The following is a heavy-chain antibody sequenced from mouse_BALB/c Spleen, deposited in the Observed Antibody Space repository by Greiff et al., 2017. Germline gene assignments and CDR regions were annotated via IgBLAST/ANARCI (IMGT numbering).Heavy chain of an antibody. D-gene: IGHD2-3*01. CDR1: GYSITSDYA. CDR3: ARFLDGYPYAMDY. V-gene: IGHV3-2*02. Sequence: VQLKESGPGLVKPSQSLSLTCTVTGYSITSDYAWNWIRQFPGNKLEWMGYISYSGSTSYNPSLKSRISITRDTSKNQFFLQLNSVTTEDTATYYCARFLDGYPYAMDYWGQGTSVTVSS. J-gene: IGHJ4*01. CDR2: ISYSGST.